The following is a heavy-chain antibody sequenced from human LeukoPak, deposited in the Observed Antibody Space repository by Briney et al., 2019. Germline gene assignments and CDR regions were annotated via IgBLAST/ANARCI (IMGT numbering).Heavy chain of an antibody. V-gene: IGHV3-7*01. CDR1: GFTFSGYW. CDR2: INEDGSEK. Sequence: GGSLRLSCAASGFTFSGYWMSWVRQAPGKGLEWVANINEDGSEKYYVDSVKGRFTISRDNAKNSLFRQMNRLRAEDTAVYYCAREGSQSASGTYPGNDWGQGTLVTVSS. J-gene: IGHJ4*02. CDR3: AREGSQSASGTYPGND. D-gene: IGHD1-26*01.